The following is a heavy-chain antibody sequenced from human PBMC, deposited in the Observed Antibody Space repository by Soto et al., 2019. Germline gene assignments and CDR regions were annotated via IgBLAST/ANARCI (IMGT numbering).Heavy chain of an antibody. Sequence: ASVKVSCKASGYTFTGYYMHWVRQAPGQGLEWMGWINPNSGGTNYAQKFQGWVTMTRDTSISTAYMELSRLRSDDTAVYYCARAPDYSVPFFDYWGQGTLVTVSS. J-gene: IGHJ4*02. CDR3: ARAPDYSVPFFDY. D-gene: IGHD4-17*01. V-gene: IGHV1-2*04. CDR2: INPNSGGT. CDR1: GYTFTGYY.